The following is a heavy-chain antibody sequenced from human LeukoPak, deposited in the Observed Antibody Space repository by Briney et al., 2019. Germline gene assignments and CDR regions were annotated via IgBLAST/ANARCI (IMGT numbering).Heavy chain of an antibody. V-gene: IGHV3-7*01. CDR1: GFTFSSHW. CDR2: IIQDGSER. D-gene: IGHD6-13*01. J-gene: IGHJ3*02. Sequence: PGGSLRLSCAASGFTFSSHWMTWVRQAPGRGLEGVANIIQDGSERYYVDSVKGLFTISRDNANNSLYVQMYSLSAEDRAVYYCARDSEYSSSVSFDIWGQGTMVTVSS. CDR3: ARDSEYSSSVSFDI.